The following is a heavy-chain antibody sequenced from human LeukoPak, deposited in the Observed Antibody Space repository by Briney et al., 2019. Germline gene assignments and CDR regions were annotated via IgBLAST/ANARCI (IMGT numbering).Heavy chain of an antibody. D-gene: IGHD3-22*01. CDR1: GFTFSSYW. V-gene: IGHV3-74*01. CDR3: ARYDYYDSSGYKIAEYFQH. CDR2: INSDGSST. J-gene: IGHJ1*01. Sequence: QPGGSLRLSCAASGFTFSSYWMHWVRQAPGKGLVWVSRINSDGSSTSYADSVKGRFTISRDNAKNTLYLQMDSLRAEDTAVYYCARYDYYDSSGYKIAEYFQHWGQGTLVTVSS.